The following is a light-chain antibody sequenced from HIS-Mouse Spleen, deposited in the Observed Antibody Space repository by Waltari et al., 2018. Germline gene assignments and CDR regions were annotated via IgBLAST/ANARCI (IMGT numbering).Light chain of an antibody. J-gene: IGLJ2*01. CDR2: EDS. Sequence: SYELTQQPSVSVSPGQTARITCSGDALPKKYAYWYQQKSGQSPVLFIYEDSKRPSGIPERFSGSSSGTMATLTISGAQVEDEADYYCYSTDSSGNHRVFGGGTKLTVL. CDR3: YSTDSSGNHRV. CDR1: ALPKKY. V-gene: IGLV3-10*01.